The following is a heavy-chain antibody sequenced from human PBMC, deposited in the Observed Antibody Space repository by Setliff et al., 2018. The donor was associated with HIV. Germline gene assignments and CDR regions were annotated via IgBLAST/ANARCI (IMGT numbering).Heavy chain of an antibody. J-gene: IGHJ5*02. D-gene: IGHD3-3*01. CDR2: MNPNSGSS. V-gene: IGHV1-8*03. CDR1: GYTFTSYG. Sequence: ASVKVSCKASGYTFTSYGISWVRQATGQGLEWMGWMNPNSGSSGYAQKFQGRVTITADKSTTTAYMELSSLRSEDTAVYYCARDIPHDYTFWSGSTRFDPWGQGTLVTVSS. CDR3: ARDIPHDYTFWSGSTRFDP.